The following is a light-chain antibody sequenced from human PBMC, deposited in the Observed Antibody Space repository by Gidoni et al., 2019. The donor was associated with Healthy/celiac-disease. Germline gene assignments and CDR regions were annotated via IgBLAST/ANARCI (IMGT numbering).Light chain of an antibody. Sequence: EIVLTQSPGTLSLSPGERATLSCRASQSASSSYLAWYQQKPGQAPRLLIYGASSRATGIPDRFSGSGYGTDFTLNISRLEPEDFAVYYCQQYGSTWTFGQXTKVEIK. CDR2: GAS. CDR1: QSASSSY. V-gene: IGKV3-20*01. J-gene: IGKJ1*01. CDR3: QQYGSTWT.